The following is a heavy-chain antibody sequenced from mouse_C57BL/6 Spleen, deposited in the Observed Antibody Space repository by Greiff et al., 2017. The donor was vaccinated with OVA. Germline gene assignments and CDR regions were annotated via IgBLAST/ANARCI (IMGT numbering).Heavy chain of an antibody. V-gene: IGHV1-7*01. Sequence: VQLQQSGAELAKPGPPVRRSGRALGNPLTSYWMHGVKHRPGQGLEWMGYINPSSGYTKYNQKFKDKATLTADKPSSTAYMQLSSLTYEDSAVYYCAREIYYGNSDVWGTGTTVTVSS. CDR2: INPSSGYT. CDR3: AREIYYGNSDV. D-gene: IGHD2-1*01. J-gene: IGHJ1*03. CDR1: GNPLTSYW.